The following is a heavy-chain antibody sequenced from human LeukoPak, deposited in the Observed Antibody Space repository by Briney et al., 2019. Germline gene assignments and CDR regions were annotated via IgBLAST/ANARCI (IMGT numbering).Heavy chain of an antibody. CDR1: GFTFSSYA. J-gene: IGHJ4*02. CDR3: AKVVGDGYNSVDY. D-gene: IGHD5-24*01. Sequence: HTGGSLRLSCAASGFTFSSYAMSWVRQAPGKGLEWVSAISGSGGSTYYADSVKGRFTISRDNSKNTLYLQMNSLRAEDTAVYYCAKVVGDGYNSVDYWGQGTLVTVSS. CDR2: ISGSGGST. V-gene: IGHV3-23*01.